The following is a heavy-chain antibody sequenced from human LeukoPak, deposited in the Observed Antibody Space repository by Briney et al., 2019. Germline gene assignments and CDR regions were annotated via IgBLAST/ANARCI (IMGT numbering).Heavy chain of an antibody. D-gene: IGHD3-10*01. J-gene: IGHJ4*02. Sequence: SETVSHICAVYGVSFSGYYWSWIRQPPGKGLEWIGEINHSGSTNYNPSLKSRVTISVDTSKNQFSLKLSSVTAADTAVYYCARHSSYASGSTAKRLFHYWGQGTLVSVSS. CDR1: GVSFSGYY. V-gene: IGHV4-34*01. CDR3: ARHSSYASGSTAKRLFHY. CDR2: INHSGST.